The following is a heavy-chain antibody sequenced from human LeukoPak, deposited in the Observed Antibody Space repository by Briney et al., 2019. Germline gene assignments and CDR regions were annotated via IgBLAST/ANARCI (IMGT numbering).Heavy chain of an antibody. Sequence: PGGSLRLSCAASGFTFSSYSMNWVRQAPGKGLEWVSAISGSGGSTYYADSVKGRFTISRDSSKNTLYLQMNSLRAEDTAVYYCARGFARGSDYWGQGTLVTVSS. CDR2: ISGSGGST. CDR3: ARGFARGSDY. CDR1: GFTFSSYS. V-gene: IGHV3-23*01. D-gene: IGHD6-25*01. J-gene: IGHJ4*02.